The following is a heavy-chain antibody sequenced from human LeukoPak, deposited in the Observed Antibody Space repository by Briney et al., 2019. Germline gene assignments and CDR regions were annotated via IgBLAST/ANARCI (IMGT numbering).Heavy chain of an antibody. CDR3: ARVRKRYYGSGSYPYYYGMDV. J-gene: IGHJ6*02. Sequence: GASVKVSCKASGYTFTSYGISWVRQAPGQGLEWMGWISAYNGSTNYAQKLQGRVTMTTDTSTSTAYMELRSLRSDDTAVYYCARVRKRYYGSGSYPYYYGMDVWGQGTTVTVSS. D-gene: IGHD3-10*01. CDR1: GYTFTSYG. CDR2: ISAYNGST. V-gene: IGHV1-18*01.